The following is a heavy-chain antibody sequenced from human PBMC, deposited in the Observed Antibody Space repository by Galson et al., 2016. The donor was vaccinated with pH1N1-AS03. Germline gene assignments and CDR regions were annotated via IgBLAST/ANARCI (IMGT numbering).Heavy chain of an antibody. Sequence: SLRLSCAASGFTFSNFAMSWVRQGSGEGLEWVSDISGDGDVTYYAYSMKGRFIFSRDYYKDTLYLQMRGLRAEETAEYYCAADGTNGLLRWKYWGQGTLVTVSS. CDR2: ISGDGDVT. J-gene: IGHJ4*02. D-gene: IGHD4-23*01. CDR3: AADGTNGLLRWKY. V-gene: IGHV3-23*01. CDR1: GFTFSNFA.